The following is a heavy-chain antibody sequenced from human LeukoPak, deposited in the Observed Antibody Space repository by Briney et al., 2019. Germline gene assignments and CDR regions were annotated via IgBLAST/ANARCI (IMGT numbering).Heavy chain of an antibody. CDR2: ISGSGGST. Sequence: GGSLRLSCAASGFTFSSYAMSWVRQAPGKGLEWVSAISGSGGSTYYADSVKGRFTISRDNSKNTLYLQMNSLRAEDTAVYYCAKRRLRDYYDSSDSAEYFQHWGQGTLVTVSS. D-gene: IGHD3-22*01. CDR1: GFTFSSYA. CDR3: AKRRLRDYYDSSDSAEYFQH. J-gene: IGHJ1*01. V-gene: IGHV3-23*01.